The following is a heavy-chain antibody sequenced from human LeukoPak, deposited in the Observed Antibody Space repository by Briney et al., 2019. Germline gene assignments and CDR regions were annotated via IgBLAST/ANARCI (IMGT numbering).Heavy chain of an antibody. CDR1: AFTFSSYW. CDR3: ARAMIAAASYYYYMDV. Sequence: GSLRLSCAASAFTFSSYWMSCVRQAPGKGLEWVANIKQDGSEKFYVDSVKGRFTISRDNAKNSLYLQMNTLRAEDTAVYYCARAMIAAASYYYYMDVWGKGTTVTVSS. V-gene: IGHV3-7*04. J-gene: IGHJ6*03. CDR2: IKQDGSEK. D-gene: IGHD3-22*01.